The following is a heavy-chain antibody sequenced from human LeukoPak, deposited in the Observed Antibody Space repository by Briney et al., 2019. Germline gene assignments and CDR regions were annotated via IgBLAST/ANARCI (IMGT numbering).Heavy chain of an antibody. D-gene: IGHD2-21*02. CDR3: AKDLPGYCGGDCYSDY. Sequence: GGSLRLSCAASGFTFSSYAMHWVRQAPGKGLEWVAVISYDGSNKYYADSVKGRFTISRDNSKNTLYPQMNSLRAEDTAVYYCAKDLPGYCGGDCYSDYWGQGTLVTVSS. CDR1: GFTFSSYA. J-gene: IGHJ4*02. CDR2: ISYDGSNK. V-gene: IGHV3-30*04.